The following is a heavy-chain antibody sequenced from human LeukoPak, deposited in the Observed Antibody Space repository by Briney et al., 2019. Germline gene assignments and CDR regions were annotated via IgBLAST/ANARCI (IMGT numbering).Heavy chain of an antibody. CDR1: GGSFSGYY. V-gene: IGHV4-34*01. CDR3: ARRPLWGYCSSTSCYSGAFDI. Sequence: SETLSLTCAVYGGSFSGYYWSWIRQPPGKGLEWIGEINHSGSTNYNPSLKGRVTISVDTSKNQFSLKLSSVTAADTAVYYCARRPLWGYCSSTSCYSGAFDIWGQGTMVTVSS. CDR2: INHSGST. D-gene: IGHD2-2*02. J-gene: IGHJ3*02.